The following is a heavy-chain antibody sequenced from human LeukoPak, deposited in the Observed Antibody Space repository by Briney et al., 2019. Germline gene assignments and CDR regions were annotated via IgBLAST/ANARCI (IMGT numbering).Heavy chain of an antibody. CDR2: IKHGGGT. V-gene: IGHV4-34*01. CDR3: ARGAPGY. J-gene: IGHJ4*02. Sequence: SETLSLTCAIYGGSFSDYPWTWIRQPPGKGLEWIGQIKHGGGTKYNTSLNSRVTMSLDTSKNQFSLKMTTVTAADTATYYCARGAPGYWGQGTLVTVSS. CDR1: GGSFSDYP.